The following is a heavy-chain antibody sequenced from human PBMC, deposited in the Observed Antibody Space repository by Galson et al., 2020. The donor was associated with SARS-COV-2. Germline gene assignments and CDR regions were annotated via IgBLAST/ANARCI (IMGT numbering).Heavy chain of an antibody. CDR2: FDPEDGET. J-gene: IGHJ5*02. D-gene: IGHD2-2*01. CDR1: GYTLTELS. CDR3: ATAPVVVPVKNNWFDP. Sequence: ASVKVSCKVSGYTLTELSMHWVRQAPGKGLEWMGGFDPEDGETIYAQKFQGRVTMTEDTSTDTAYMELSSLRSEDTAVYYCATAPVVVPVKNNWFDPWGQGTLVTVSS. V-gene: IGHV1-24*01.